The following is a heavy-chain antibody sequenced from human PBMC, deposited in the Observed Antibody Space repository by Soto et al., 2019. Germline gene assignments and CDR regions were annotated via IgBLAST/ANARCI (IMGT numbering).Heavy chain of an antibody. Sequence: QVQLVQSGAEVKKPGSSVKVSCKASGGTFSSYTISWVRQAPGQGLEWMGRIIPILGIANYAQKFQGRVTITADQSTSTAYRELSSLRAEDTAVYYCARGTGWKETNGRDVWGNGTTVIVSS. V-gene: IGHV1-69*02. CDR2: IIPILGIA. J-gene: IGHJ6*04. CDR1: GGTFSSYT. D-gene: IGHD1-1*01. CDR3: ARGTGWKETNGRDV.